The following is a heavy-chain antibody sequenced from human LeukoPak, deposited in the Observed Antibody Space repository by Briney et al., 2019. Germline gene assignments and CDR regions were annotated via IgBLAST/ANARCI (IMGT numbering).Heavy chain of an antibody. CDR1: GFRFSSFA. CDR3: AKDQDIAAADYYFDY. CDR2: ISGSGDST. V-gene: IGHV3-23*01. D-gene: IGHD6-13*01. J-gene: IGHJ4*02. Sequence: GGSLRLSCAASGFRFSSFAMSWVRQAPGKGLEWVSTISGSGDSTYYADSVKGRFTISRDNSKNTLYLQMNSLRAEDTAVYYCAKDQDIAAADYYFDYWGQGTLVTVSS.